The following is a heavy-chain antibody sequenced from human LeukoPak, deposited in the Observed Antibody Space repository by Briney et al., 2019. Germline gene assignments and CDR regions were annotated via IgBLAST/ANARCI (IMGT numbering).Heavy chain of an antibody. CDR2: INHSGST. Sequence: PSETLSLTCADHVGSSSGYFWSWMRQPPGKGLEWIGEINHSGSTNYNPSLKSRVTISVDKSKNQFSLKLSSVTAADTAVYYCTRAHDFGNVFDIWAKEPMVTVSS. V-gene: IGHV4-34*01. J-gene: IGHJ3*02. CDR1: VGSSSGYF. D-gene: IGHD4-17*01. CDR3: TRAHDFGNVFDI.